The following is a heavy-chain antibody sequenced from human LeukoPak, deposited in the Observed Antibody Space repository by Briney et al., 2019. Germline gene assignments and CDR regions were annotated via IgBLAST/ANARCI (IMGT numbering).Heavy chain of an antibody. V-gene: IGHV3-23*01. D-gene: IGHD6-13*01. J-gene: IGHJ4*02. CDR2: ISAGGGST. Sequence: QPGGSLRLSCTASGFTLSSYEMHWVRQAPGKGLEWVSAISAGGGSTYYADSVKGRFTISRDNSKNTLYLQMNSLRAEDTAVYYCAKDLGYRDFDYWGQGTLVTVSS. CDR1: GFTLSSYE. CDR3: AKDLGYRDFDY.